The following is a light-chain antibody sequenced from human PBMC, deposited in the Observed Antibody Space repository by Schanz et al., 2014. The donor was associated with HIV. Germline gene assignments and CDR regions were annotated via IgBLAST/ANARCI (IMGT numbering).Light chain of an antibody. CDR1: SSDVGGYNY. CDR2: DVS. J-gene: IGLJ1*01. Sequence: QSALTQPPSASGSPGQSVTISCTGTSSDVGGYNYVSWYQQHPGKAPKLMIYDVSDRPSGVSNRFSGSKSGNTASLTISRLQAEDESDYYCSSFTSTSTLVFGTGTKLTVL. V-gene: IGLV2-14*01. CDR3: SSFTSTSTLV.